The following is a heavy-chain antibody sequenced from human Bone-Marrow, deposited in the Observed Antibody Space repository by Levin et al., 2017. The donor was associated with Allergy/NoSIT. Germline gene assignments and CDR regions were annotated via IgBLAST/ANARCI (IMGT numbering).Heavy chain of an antibody. Sequence: SQTLSLTCSVSGGSISTKYWSWIRQSPGKGLEWIGYITPSGSANSNPSLEGRVTTSIDTSTKQFSLKLTSVPAAETAVSYCSRVNSGSGAGYFDLWVRGTLVTVSS. CDR2: ITPSGSA. J-gene: IGHJ2*01. CDR3: SRVNSGSGAGYFDL. V-gene: IGHV4-4*08. CDR1: GGSISTKY. D-gene: IGHD6-19*01.